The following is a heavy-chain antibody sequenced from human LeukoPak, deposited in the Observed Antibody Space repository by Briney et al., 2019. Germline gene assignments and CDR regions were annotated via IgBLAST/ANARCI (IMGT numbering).Heavy chain of an antibody. V-gene: IGHV3-30*18. D-gene: IGHD2-2*01. CDR1: GFTFSSYG. J-gene: IGHJ4*02. CDR3: AKGSQVVVPAAMGEIDY. Sequence: GKSLRLSCAASGFTFSSYGMHWVRQAPGKGLEWVAVISSDGVSKYYTDSVRGRFTISRDNSKNTPYLQMNSLRAEDTAVYYCAKGSQVVVPAAMGEIDYWGQGTLVTVSS. CDR2: ISSDGVSK.